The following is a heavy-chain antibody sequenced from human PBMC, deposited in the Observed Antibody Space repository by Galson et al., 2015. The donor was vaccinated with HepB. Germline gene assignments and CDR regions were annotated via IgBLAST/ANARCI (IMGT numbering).Heavy chain of an antibody. Sequence: SVKVSCKASGYTFTSYGISWVRQAPGQGLEWMGWISAYNGNTNYAQKLQGRVTMTADTSTSTAYMELRSLRSDDTAVYYCARVGGLGYCSGGSCFEYYYYGMDVWGQGTTVTVSS. J-gene: IGHJ6*02. V-gene: IGHV1-18*04. CDR2: ISAYNGNT. CDR3: ARVGGLGYCSGGSCFEYYYYGMDV. D-gene: IGHD2-15*01. CDR1: GYTFTSYG.